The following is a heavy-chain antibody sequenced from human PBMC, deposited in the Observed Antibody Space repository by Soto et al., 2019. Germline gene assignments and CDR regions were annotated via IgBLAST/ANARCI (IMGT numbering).Heavy chain of an antibody. J-gene: IGHJ4*02. Sequence: QITLKESGPTLVEPTQTLTLTCTFSELSLSTSGVGVGWIRQPPGKALEWLALIYWDDDKRYSPSLKSRLTITKVTSNNQVVHTMTNMDPVDTATYYCVHSHVLRWFGFDSWGQGTLVTVPS. CDR3: VHSHVLRWFGFDS. CDR2: IYWDDDK. D-gene: IGHD3-10*01. V-gene: IGHV2-5*02. CDR1: ELSLSTSGVG.